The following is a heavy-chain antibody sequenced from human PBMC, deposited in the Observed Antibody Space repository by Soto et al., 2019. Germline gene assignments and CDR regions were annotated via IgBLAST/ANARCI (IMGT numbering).Heavy chain of an antibody. CDR2: IWYDGSNK. CDR3: PRSYYCSSTSCPTNAFDY. J-gene: IGHJ4*02. Sequence: QVQLVESGGGVVQPGRSLRLSCAASGFTFSSYGMHWVRQAPGKGLEWVAVIWYDGSNKYYADSVKGRFTISRDNSKNTLYLQMNSLRAEDTAVYYCPRSYYCSSTSCPTNAFDYWGQGTLVTVSS. D-gene: IGHD2-2*01. CDR1: GFTFSSYG. V-gene: IGHV3-33*01.